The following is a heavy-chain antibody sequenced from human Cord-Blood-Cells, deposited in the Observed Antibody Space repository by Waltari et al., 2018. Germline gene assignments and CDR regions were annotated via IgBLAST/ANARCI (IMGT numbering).Heavy chain of an antibody. Sequence: QVQLVQSGAEVKKPGSSVKVSCKASGGTFSSYAISWVRQAPGQGLEWMGGIIPIFGTANYAQKFQGRVTITADESTSTAYMELSSLRSEDTAVYYCARDLLSPGATIFGVVGWFDPWGQGTLVTVSS. CDR1: GGTFSSYA. CDR3: ARDLLSPGATIFGVVGWFDP. CDR2: IIPIFGTA. D-gene: IGHD3-3*01. V-gene: IGHV1-69*01. J-gene: IGHJ5*02.